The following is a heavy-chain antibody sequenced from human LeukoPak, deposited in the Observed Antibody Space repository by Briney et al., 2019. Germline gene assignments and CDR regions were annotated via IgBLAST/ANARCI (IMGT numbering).Heavy chain of an antibody. Sequence: SETLSLTCTVSGGSISSYYWSWIRQPAGKGLEWIGCIYTSGSTNYNPSLTSRATMSVDTSKNQFSLKLSSVTAADTAVYYCARQPAAAYYYYYYMDVWGKGTTVTVSS. CDR3: ARQPAAAYYYYYYMDV. J-gene: IGHJ6*03. V-gene: IGHV4-4*07. CDR2: IYTSGST. D-gene: IGHD2-2*01. CDR1: GGSISSYY.